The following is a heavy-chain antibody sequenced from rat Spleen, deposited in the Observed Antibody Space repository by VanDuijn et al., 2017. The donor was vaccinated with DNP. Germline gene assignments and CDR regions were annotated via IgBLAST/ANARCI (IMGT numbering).Heavy chain of an antibody. CDR3: ARWTRYFDY. CDR1: GYSIISSY. Sequence: EELLQESGPGLVKPSQSLSLTCSVTGYSIISSYRWNWIRKFPGNKLEYIGHISYSGSTNYNPSLKSRLSITGDTSKNHFLLHLNSVTTEDTATYYCARWTRYFDYWGQGVMVTVSS. V-gene: IGHV3-1*01. D-gene: IGHD1-7*01. J-gene: IGHJ2*01. CDR2: ISYSGST.